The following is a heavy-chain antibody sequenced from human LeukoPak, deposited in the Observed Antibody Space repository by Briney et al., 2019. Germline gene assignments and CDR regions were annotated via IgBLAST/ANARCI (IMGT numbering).Heavy chain of an antibody. CDR3: ARNIGQYYDFWSGYPAPYFYYYYMDV. V-gene: IGHV4-59*01. D-gene: IGHD3-3*01. J-gene: IGHJ6*03. CDR2: IYYSGST. CDR1: GGCISSYY. Sequence: PSETLSLTCTVSGGCISSYYWSWIRQPPGKGLEWIGYIYYSGSTNYNPSLKSRVTISVDTSKNQFSLKLSSVTAADTAVYYCARNIGQYYDFWSGYPAPYFYYYYMDVWGKGTTVTVSS.